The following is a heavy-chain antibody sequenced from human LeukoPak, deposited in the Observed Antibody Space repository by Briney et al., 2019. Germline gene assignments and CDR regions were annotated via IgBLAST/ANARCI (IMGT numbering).Heavy chain of an antibody. D-gene: IGHD1-7*01. J-gene: IGHJ3*02. CDR1: GFTFSSYW. Sequence: PGGSLRPSCVASGFTFSSYWMHWVRQPPGKGLVWVSCLNSDGSSRRHADSVRGRFTISRDNAKNTLYLQMNSLRAEGTAVYYCATGNYHAFDIWGQGTMVTVSS. V-gene: IGHV3-74*01. CDR2: LNSDGSSR. CDR3: ATGNYHAFDI.